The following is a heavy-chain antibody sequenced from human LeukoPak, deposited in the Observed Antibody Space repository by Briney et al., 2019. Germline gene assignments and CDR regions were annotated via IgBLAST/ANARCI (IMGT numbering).Heavy chain of an antibody. CDR3: AKDLLQGDGYWDIDS. J-gene: IGHJ4*02. V-gene: IGHV3-23*01. D-gene: IGHD5-24*01. CDR1: GFGFTIFT. CDR2: IFGSGYNT. Sequence: AGGSLSLSFAASGFGFTIFTMTWFRQPPGKGLGWFAGIFGSGYNTYYADSVKGRFTISRDNSKNTLYLQMNSLRVEDTAIYYCAKDLLQGDGYWDIDSWGQGTLVSVSS.